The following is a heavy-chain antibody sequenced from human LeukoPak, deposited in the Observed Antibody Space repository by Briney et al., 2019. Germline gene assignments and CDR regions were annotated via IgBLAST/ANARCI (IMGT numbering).Heavy chain of an antibody. J-gene: IGHJ4*02. CDR2: IYESGST. CDR1: GESLNSYY. CDR3: ARGAWATRLGS. Sequence: PSETPSLTCAVYGESLNSYYWSWIRQPPGKGLEWIGEIYESGSTEYNPSLKSRVTISMVPSKQQFSLSLTSVTAADTAVYYCARGAWATRLGSWGLGTPVIVPS. V-gene: IGHV4-34*01. D-gene: IGHD2-15*01.